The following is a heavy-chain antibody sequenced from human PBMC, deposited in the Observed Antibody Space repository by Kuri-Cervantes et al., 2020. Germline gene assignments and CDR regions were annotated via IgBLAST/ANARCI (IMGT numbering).Heavy chain of an antibody. J-gene: IGHJ6*02. V-gene: IGHV3-23*01. D-gene: IGHD1-26*01. CDR3: TRPKVSLGSYTRGDYYYYYGMDV. CDR2: ISGSCGST. Sequence: GESLKISCAASGFTFSSYAMSWVRQAPGKGLEWVSAISGSCGSTYYADSVKGRFTISRDNSKNTLYLQMNSLKTEDTAVYYCTRPKVSLGSYTRGDYYYYYGMDVWGQGTTVTVSS. CDR1: GFTFSSYA.